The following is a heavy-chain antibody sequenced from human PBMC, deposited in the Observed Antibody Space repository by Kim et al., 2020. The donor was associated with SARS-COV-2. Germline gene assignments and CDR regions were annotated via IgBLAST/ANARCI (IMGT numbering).Heavy chain of an antibody. D-gene: IGHD1-26*01. J-gene: IGHJ4*02. CDR2: IYYSGST. CDR3: AREGDYSGTSYFDN. V-gene: IGHV4-59*01. Sequence: SETLSLTCTVSGGSISSSYWNWIRQPPGEGLEWIGYIYYSGSTNYNHSLKSRVTISVDTSKNQFSLKLTSVTAADTAMYYCAREGDYSGTSYFDNWGQGTLVTVSS. CDR1: GGSISSSY.